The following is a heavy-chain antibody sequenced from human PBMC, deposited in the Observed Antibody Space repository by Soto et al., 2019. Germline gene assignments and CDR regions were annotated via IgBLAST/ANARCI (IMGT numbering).Heavy chain of an antibody. CDR2: IYYNGIT. CDR1: DGSISTTAYY. V-gene: IGHV4-39*01. CDR3: ARHPAGLRYFDY. Sequence: PSETLSLTCSVSDGSISTTAYYWGWIRQPPGKGLEWIASIYYNGITYYGPSLKSRVTISIDTSKNQFSLKMTSLTAADTAVYYCARHPAGLRYFDYWGPGTLVTVSS. J-gene: IGHJ4*02. D-gene: IGHD3-9*01.